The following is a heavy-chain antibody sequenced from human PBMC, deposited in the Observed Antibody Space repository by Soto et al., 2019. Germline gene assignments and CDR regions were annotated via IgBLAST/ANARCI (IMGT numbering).Heavy chain of an antibody. CDR3: ASSIAAAGYYFDY. D-gene: IGHD6-13*01. CDR1: GYTSTSYY. CDR2: INPTSGTT. J-gene: IGHJ4*02. V-gene: IGHV1-46*01. Sequence: ASVKVSCKASGYTSTSYYIHWVRQAPGQGLEWMGLINPTSGTTTYTRKFQGRVTMTRDTSTGTVYMELTSLTSEDTAVYYCASSIAAAGYYFDYWGQGILVTVSS.